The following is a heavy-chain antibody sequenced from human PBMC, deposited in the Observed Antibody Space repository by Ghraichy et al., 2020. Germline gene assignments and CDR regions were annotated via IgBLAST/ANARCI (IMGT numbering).Heavy chain of an antibody. V-gene: IGHV3-7*01. D-gene: IGHD3-22*01. J-gene: IGHJ4*02. CDR3: ARDPVDYYDSSGAYDY. CDR2: IKQDGSEK. Sequence: GGSLRLSCAASGFTFSSYWMSWVRQAPGKGLEWVANIKQDGSEKYYVDSVKGRFTISRDNAKSSLYLQMNSLRAEDTAVYYCARDPVDYYDSSGAYDYWGQGTLVTVSS. CDR1: GFTFSSYW.